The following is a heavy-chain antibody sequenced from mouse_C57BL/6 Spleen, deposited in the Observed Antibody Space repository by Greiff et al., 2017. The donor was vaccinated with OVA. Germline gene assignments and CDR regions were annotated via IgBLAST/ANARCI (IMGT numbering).Heavy chain of an antibody. Sequence: QVQLQQPGAELVKPGASVKLSCKASGYTFTSYCMQWVKQRPGQGLEWIGEIDPSDSYTNYNQKFKGKATLTVDTSSSTAYMQLSSLTSEDSAVYYCARRSSSYSFAYWGQGTLVTVSA. J-gene: IGHJ3*01. CDR1: GYTFTSYC. D-gene: IGHD3-1*01. CDR2: IDPSDSYT. CDR3: ARRSSSYSFAY. V-gene: IGHV1-50*01.